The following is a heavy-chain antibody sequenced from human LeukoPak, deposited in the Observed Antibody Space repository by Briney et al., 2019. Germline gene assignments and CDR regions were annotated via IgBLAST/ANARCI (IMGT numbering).Heavy chain of an antibody. CDR1: GGSFSAYY. CDR2: INHSGRT. CDR3: ARSPRYSGYDYGSDY. V-gene: IGHV4-34*01. D-gene: IGHD5-12*01. Sequence: SETLSFTCAVYGGSFSAYYWSWIRQPPGKGLEWIGEINHSGRTNYNASLKSRVTISVDTSKNQFSLKMSYVTAADTAVYYCARSPRYSGYDYGSDYWGRGILVTVSS. J-gene: IGHJ4*02.